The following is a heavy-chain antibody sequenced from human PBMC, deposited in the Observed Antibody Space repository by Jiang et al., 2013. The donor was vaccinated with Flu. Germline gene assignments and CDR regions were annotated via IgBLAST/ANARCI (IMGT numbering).Heavy chain of an antibody. D-gene: IGHD4-23*01. J-gene: IGHJ4*02. CDR1: GDSVSSNSAA. CDR2: TYYRSKWCN. CDR3: ARQGGGGRSFDY. V-gene: IGHV6-1*01. Sequence: QTLSLTCAISGDSVSSNSAAWNWIRQSPSRGLEWLGRTYYRSKWCNDYAVSVKSRMTINPDTSKNQFSLQLSSVTPDDTAVYYCARQGGGGRSFDYWGQGTLVTVSS.